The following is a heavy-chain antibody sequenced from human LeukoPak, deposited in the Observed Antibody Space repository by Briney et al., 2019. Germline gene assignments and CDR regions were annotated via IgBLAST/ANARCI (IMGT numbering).Heavy chain of an antibody. CDR2: IYHSGST. D-gene: IGHD3-10*01. J-gene: IGHJ5*02. Sequence: SQTLSLTCAVSGGSISSGGYSWSWIRQPPGKGLEWIGYIYHSGSTYYNPSLKCRVTISVDRSKNQFSLKLSSVTAADTAVYYCARVVTMVRGIGFDPWGQGTLVTVSS. CDR1: GGSISSGGYS. V-gene: IGHV4-30-2*01. CDR3: ARVVTMVRGIGFDP.